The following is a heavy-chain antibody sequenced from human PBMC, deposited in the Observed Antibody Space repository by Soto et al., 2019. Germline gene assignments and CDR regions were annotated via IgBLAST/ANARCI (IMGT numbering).Heavy chain of an antibody. D-gene: IGHD4-17*01. Sequence: EVPLLESGGDLVQPGGSLRLSCAASGFSFSSYGMSWVRQAPGKGLEWVSSISGGGGTTYYAGSVKGRFTISRDNSKNTLYLQMNSLKVEDTAVYYCAKRSTVSTYYFDSWGQGTLVTVSS. J-gene: IGHJ4*02. CDR2: ISGGGGTT. V-gene: IGHV3-23*01. CDR1: GFSFSSYG. CDR3: AKRSTVSTYYFDS.